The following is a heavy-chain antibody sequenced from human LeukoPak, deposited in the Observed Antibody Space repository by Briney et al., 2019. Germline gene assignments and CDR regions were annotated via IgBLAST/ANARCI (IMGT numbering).Heavy chain of an antibody. D-gene: IGHD4-4*01. Sequence: SETLSLTCTVSGGSISSYYWSWIRQPPGKGLEWIGYIYYSGSTNYNPSLKSRVTISVDTSKNQFSLKLSSVTAADTAVYYCARQTPHSRNPYFDYWGQGTLVTVSS. V-gene: IGHV4-59*08. CDR3: ARQTPHSRNPYFDY. CDR2: IYYSGST. CDR1: GGSISSYY. J-gene: IGHJ4*02.